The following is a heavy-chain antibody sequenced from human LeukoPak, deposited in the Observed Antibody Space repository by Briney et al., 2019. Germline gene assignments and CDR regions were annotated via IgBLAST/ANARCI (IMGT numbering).Heavy chain of an antibody. CDR3: ARIYHYDASGYYRMYYFDY. CDR2: IYYSGNT. CDR1: GGAISGYY. J-gene: IGHJ4*02. Sequence: SETLSLTCTVSGGAISGYYWSWIRQPPGKGLEWIGYIYYSGNTNYNPSLKSRVTISIDTSKNQFSLNLSSVTAADTAVYSCARIYHYDASGYYRMYYFDYWGQGTLVTVSS. D-gene: IGHD3-22*01. V-gene: IGHV4-59*01.